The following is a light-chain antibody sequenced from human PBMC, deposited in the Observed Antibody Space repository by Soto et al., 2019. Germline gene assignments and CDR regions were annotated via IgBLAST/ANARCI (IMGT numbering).Light chain of an antibody. V-gene: IGKV3-11*01. J-gene: IGKJ5*01. CDR1: QSVSSY. Sequence: EIVMTQSPATLSVSPGERATLSCRASQSVSSYLAWYQQKPGQAPRLLIYDASNRASGIPARFSGSGSGTDFTLTISSLQPEDFATYYCQQTHSTPVTFGQGTRLEIK. CDR3: QQTHSTPVT. CDR2: DAS.